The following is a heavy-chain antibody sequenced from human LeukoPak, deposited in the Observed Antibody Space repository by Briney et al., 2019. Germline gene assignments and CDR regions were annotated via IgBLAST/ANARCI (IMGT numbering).Heavy chain of an antibody. CDR1: GGSISSGGYS. Sequence: PSQTLSLTCAVSGGSISSGGYSWSWIRQPPGKGLEWIGYIYHSGSTYYNPSLKSRVTISVDRSKNQFSLKLSSVTAADTAVYYCARGIVVVPAASFDYWGQGTLVTVSS. CDR2: IYHSGST. D-gene: IGHD2-2*01. J-gene: IGHJ4*02. CDR3: ARGIVVVPAASFDY. V-gene: IGHV4-30-2*01.